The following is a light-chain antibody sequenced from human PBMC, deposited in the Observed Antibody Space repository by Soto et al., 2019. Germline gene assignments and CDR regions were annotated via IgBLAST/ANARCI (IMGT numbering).Light chain of an antibody. Sequence: DIQMTQSPSSLSASVGDRVTITCRASQGISNYLAWYQQKPGKVPKLLIYAASTVQSGVPSRFSGSGSGTDFNLTNSSLQPEDVATYYSQKYDSAPLTFGKGTKVEIK. CDR3: QKYDSAPLT. J-gene: IGKJ1*01. CDR2: AAS. CDR1: QGISNY. V-gene: IGKV1-27*01.